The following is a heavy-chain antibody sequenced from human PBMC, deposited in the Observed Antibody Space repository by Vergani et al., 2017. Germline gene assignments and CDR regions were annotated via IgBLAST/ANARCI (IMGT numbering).Heavy chain of an antibody. Sequence: EVQLLESGGGLVQPGGSLRLSCAASGVTFSSYAMSWVRQAPGKGLEWVSAISGSGGSTYYADSVKGRFTISRDNSKNTLYLQMNSLRAEDTAVYYCAKGADCSGGSCYSLTRWFDPWGQGTLVTVSS. CDR3: AKGADCSGGSCYSLTRWFDP. V-gene: IGHV3-23*01. CDR1: GVTFSSYA. J-gene: IGHJ5*02. CDR2: ISGSGGST. D-gene: IGHD2-15*01.